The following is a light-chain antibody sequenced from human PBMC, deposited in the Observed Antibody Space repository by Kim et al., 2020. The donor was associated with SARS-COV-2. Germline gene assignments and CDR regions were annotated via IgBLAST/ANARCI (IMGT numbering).Light chain of an antibody. CDR1: NIGSED. Sequence: SYELTQPLSVSVVLGQTARITCGANNIGSEDVHWYQHKTGQAPVLVIYRNSNRPSGIPERFSGSNSGNTATLTISRAQAGDEADYYCQVWDSSVLFGGGTQLTVL. CDR3: QVWDSSVL. V-gene: IGLV3-9*01. J-gene: IGLJ2*01. CDR2: RNS.